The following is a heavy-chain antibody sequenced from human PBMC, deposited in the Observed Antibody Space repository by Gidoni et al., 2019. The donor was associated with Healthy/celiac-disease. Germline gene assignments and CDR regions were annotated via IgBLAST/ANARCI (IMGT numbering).Heavy chain of an antibody. D-gene: IGHD2-2*01. J-gene: IGHJ2*01. Sequence: EVQLLESGGGLIQPGGSLRLSCAASGFTFSSYAMSWVRQAPGKGLEWVSAISGSGGSTYYADSVKGRFTISRDNSKNTLYLQMSSLRAEDTAVYYCAKGGRGPPYCSSTSCYDWYFDLWGRGTLVTVSS. CDR1: GFTFSSYA. CDR2: ISGSGGST. CDR3: AKGGRGPPYCSSTSCYDWYFDL. V-gene: IGHV3-23*01.